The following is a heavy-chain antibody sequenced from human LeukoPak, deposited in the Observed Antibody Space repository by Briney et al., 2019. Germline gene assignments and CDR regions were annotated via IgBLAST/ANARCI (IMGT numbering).Heavy chain of an antibody. CDR2: ISYDGSNK. D-gene: IGHD3-22*01. V-gene: IGHV3-30*03. Sequence: GGSLRLSCAASGFTFSGYGMHWVRQAPGKGLEWVAVISYDGSNKYYADSVKGRFTISRDNSKNTLYLQMNSLKTEDTAVYYCTTEYNFNYYDRSGYYYWGQGTLVTVSS. CDR1: GFTFSGYG. CDR3: TTEYNFNYYDRSGYYY. J-gene: IGHJ4*02.